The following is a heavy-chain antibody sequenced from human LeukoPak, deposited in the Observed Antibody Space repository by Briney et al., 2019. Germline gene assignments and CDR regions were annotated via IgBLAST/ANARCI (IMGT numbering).Heavy chain of an antibody. Sequence: PGGSLRLSCAAYGFTFSSYAMSWVRQAPGKGLEWVSAISGSGGRTYYADSVKGRFTISRDNSKNTLYLQMNSLRAEDTAVYYWAKAMVRGVILPDYYYYYGMDVWGQGTTVTVSS. D-gene: IGHD3-10*01. CDR2: ISGSGGRT. J-gene: IGHJ6*02. V-gene: IGHV3-23*01. CDR3: AKAMVRGVILPDYYYYYGMDV. CDR1: GFTFSSYA.